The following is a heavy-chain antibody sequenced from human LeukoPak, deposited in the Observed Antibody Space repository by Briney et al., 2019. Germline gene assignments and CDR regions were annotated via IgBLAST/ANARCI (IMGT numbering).Heavy chain of an antibody. CDR1: GGSISSGGYY. Sequence: SQTLSLTCTVSGGSISSGGYYWSWIRQHPGKGLEWIGYIYYSGSTYYNPSLKSRVTISVDTSKNQFSLKLSSVTAADTAVYYCASTHYGSSGPAIDYWGQGTLVTVSS. V-gene: IGHV4-31*03. J-gene: IGHJ4*02. CDR2: IYYSGST. CDR3: ASTHYGSSGPAIDY. D-gene: IGHD3-22*01.